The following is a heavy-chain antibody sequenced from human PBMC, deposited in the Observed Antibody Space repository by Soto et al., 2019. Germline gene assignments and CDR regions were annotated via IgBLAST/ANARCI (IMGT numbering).Heavy chain of an antibody. CDR3: ARSAPRGYSYGPFDY. CDR2: IYYSGST. D-gene: IGHD5-18*01. V-gene: IGHV4-31*03. CDR1: GGSISSGGYY. Sequence: QVQLQESGPGLVKPSQTLSLTCTVSGGSISSGGYYWSWIRQHPGKGLEWIGYIYYSGSTYYNPSLTSRVTISVDTSKNQFSLKLSSVTAADTAVYYCARSAPRGYSYGPFDYWGQGTLVTVSS. J-gene: IGHJ4*02.